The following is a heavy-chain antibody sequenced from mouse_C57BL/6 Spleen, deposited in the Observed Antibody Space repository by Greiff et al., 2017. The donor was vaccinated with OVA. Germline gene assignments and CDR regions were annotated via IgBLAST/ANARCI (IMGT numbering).Heavy chain of an antibody. D-gene: IGHD2-3*01. CDR1: GYTFTSYW. V-gene: IGHV1-61*01. CDR3: ARDGYWTGDY. Sequence: QVQLQQPGAELVRPGSSVKLSCKASGYTFTSYWMDWVKQRPGQGLEWIGNIYPSDSETHYNQKFKDKATLTVDKSSSTAYMQLSSLTSEDSAVYYCARDGYWTGDYWGQGTTLTVSS. J-gene: IGHJ2*01. CDR2: IYPSDSET.